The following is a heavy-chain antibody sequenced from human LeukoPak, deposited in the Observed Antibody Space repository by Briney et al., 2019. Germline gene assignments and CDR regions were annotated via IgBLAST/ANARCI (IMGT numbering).Heavy chain of an antibody. J-gene: IGHJ3*02. CDR1: GGSISSSSYY. D-gene: IGHD5-18*01. CDR2: IYYSGST. Sequence: SGTLSLTCAVSGGSISSSSYYWGWIRQPPGKGLEWIGSIYYSGSTYYNPSLKSRVTISVDTSKNQFSLKVSSVTAADTAVYYCARDLGPGTLWGFDIWGQGTMVTVSS. V-gene: IGHV4-39*02. CDR3: ARDLGPGTLWGFDI.